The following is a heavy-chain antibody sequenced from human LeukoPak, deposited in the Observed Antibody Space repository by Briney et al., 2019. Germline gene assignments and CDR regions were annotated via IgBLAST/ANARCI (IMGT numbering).Heavy chain of an antibody. D-gene: IGHD5-12*01. J-gene: IGHJ4*02. CDR2: ICYSGST. CDR3: ARLGGRDGYNLLDY. CDR1: GGSISSYY. V-gene: IGHV4-59*08. Sequence: SETLSLTCTVSGGSISSYYWSWIRQPPVKGLEWIGYICYSGSTNYNPSLKSRVTISVDTSKNQFSLKLSSVTAADTAVYYCARLGGRDGYNLLDYWGQGTLVTVSS.